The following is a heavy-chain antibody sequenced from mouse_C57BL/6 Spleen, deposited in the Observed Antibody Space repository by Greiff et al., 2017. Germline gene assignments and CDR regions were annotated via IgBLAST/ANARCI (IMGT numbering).Heavy chain of an antibody. Sequence: VQLQQPGAELVMPGASVKLSCKASGYTFTSYWMHWVKQRPGQGLEWIGEIDPSDSYPTYNKKFKGKSTLTVDKSSSTAYMQLSRLTSEDSAVDYCARGGVTVGSMDYWGQGTSVTVSS. CDR1: GYTFTSYW. V-gene: IGHV1-69*01. CDR2: IDPSDSYP. D-gene: IGHD1-1*01. J-gene: IGHJ4*01. CDR3: ARGGVTVGSMDY.